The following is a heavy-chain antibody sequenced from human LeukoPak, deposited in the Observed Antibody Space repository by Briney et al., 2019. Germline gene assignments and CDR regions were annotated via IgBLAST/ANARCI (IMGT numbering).Heavy chain of an antibody. D-gene: IGHD5-24*01. Sequence: SETLSLTFAVYGGSFSGYYWSWIRQPPGKGLEWIGEINHSGSTNYNPSLKSRVTISVDTSKNQFSLKLSSVTAADTAVYYCARGWMATPSFHYWGQGTLVTVSS. J-gene: IGHJ4*02. CDR3: ARGWMATPSFHY. CDR2: INHSGST. V-gene: IGHV4-34*01. CDR1: GGSFSGYY.